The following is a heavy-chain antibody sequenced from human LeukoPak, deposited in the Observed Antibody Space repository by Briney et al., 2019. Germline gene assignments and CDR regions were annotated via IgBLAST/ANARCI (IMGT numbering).Heavy chain of an antibody. CDR3: ARAYSSSWYLDY. Sequence: TLSLTCTVSRASISPYYWTWIRQPPGKALEWLALIYWNDDKRYSPSLKSRLTITKDTSKNQVVLTMTNMDPVDTATYYCARAYSSSWYLDYWGQGTLVTVSS. CDR2: IYWNDDK. D-gene: IGHD6-13*01. V-gene: IGHV2-5*01. CDR1: RASISPYYWT. J-gene: IGHJ4*02.